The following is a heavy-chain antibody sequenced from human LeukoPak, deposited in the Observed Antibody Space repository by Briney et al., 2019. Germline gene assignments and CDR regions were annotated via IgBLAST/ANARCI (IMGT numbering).Heavy chain of an antibody. J-gene: IGHJ4*02. CDR3: ARLTTYDFSRL. CDR1: GFTFSSYS. Sequence: GGSLRLSCALWGFTFSSYSMNWVRQAPGKGLKWVSYISSSSSTIYYADSVKGRFTISRDNAKNSLYLQMNSLRAEDTAVYYCARLTTYDFSRLWSEGTLVTVSS. V-gene: IGHV3-48*01. CDR2: ISSSSSTI. D-gene: IGHD3-3*01.